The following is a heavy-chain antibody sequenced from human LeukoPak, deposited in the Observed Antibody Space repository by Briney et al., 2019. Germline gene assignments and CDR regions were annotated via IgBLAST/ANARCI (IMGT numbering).Heavy chain of an antibody. CDR1: GGSFSGYY. J-gene: IGHJ4*02. Sequence: PETLSLTCAVYGGSFSGYYWSWIRQPPGKGLEWIGEINHSGSTNYNPSLKSRVTISVDTSKNQFSLKLSSVTAADTAVYYCARLGRAARRFDYWGQGTLVTVSS. D-gene: IGHD6-6*01. V-gene: IGHV4-34*01. CDR3: ARLGRAARRFDY. CDR2: INHSGST.